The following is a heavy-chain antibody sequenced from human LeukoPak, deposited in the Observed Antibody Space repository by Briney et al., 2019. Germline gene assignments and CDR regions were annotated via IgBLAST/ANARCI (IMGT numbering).Heavy chain of an antibody. CDR2: IYYSGST. CDR3: ARARTPDTAMVYYYYYMDV. J-gene: IGHJ6*03. CDR1: GYSISSGYY. Sequence: SETLSLTCTASGYSISSGYYWGWIRQPPGKGLEWIGSIYYSGSTHYNPSLKSRVTISVDTSKNQFSLKLSSVTAADTAVYYCARARTPDTAMVYYYYYMDVWGKGTTVTVSS. D-gene: IGHD5-18*01. V-gene: IGHV4-38-2*02.